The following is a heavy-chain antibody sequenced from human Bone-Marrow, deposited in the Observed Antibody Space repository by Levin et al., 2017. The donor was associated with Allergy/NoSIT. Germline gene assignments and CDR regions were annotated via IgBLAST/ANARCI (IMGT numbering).Heavy chain of an antibody. V-gene: IGHV4-59*12. CDR1: GGSISGYY. CDR2: ISHSGST. Sequence: SETLSLTCIVSGGSISGYYWSWIRQPPGKGLEWIGYISHSGSTTYRPSLKSRLTISVDTSKNQFSLRLSFVTAADTAVYYCAREVCPNDAFDIWGQGTRVTVSS. CDR3: AREVCPNDAFDI. J-gene: IGHJ3*02. D-gene: IGHD3-16*01.